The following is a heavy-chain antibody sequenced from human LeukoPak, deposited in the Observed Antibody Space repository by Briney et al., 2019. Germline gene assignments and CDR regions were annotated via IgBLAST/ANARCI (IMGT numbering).Heavy chain of an antibody. J-gene: IGHJ6*02. CDR2: IIPIFGTA. D-gene: IGHD1-1*01. CDR1: GGTFSSYA. CDR3: ARELERRYYYYGMDV. Sequence: SVKVSCKASGGTFSSYAISWVRPAPGQGLEWMGGIIPIFGTANYAQKFQGRVTITADESTSTAYMELSSLRSEDTAVYYCARELERRYYYYGMDVWGQGTTVTVSS. V-gene: IGHV1-69*01.